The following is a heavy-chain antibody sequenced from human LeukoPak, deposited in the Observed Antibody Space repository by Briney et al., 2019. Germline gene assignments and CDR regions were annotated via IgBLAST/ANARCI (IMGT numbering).Heavy chain of an antibody. CDR2: IYSDGSTT. V-gene: IGHV3-74*03. CDR1: GFPFNNYW. D-gene: IGHD6-19*01. Sequence: GGSLRLSCTASGFPFNNYWMHWVRQGPGKGLEWVSRIYSDGSTTTYADSVKGRFTISRDNARNTLYLQMTSLRVEDTAVYYCARTFASGRYPGDWFDPWGQGTLVTVSS. J-gene: IGHJ5*02. CDR3: ARTFASGRYPGDWFDP.